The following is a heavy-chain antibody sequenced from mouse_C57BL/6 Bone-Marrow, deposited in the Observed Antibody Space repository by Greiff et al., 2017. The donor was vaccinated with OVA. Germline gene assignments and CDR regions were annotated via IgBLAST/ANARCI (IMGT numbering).Heavy chain of an antibody. CDR3: ARRTDGYFYYFDY. J-gene: IGHJ2*01. D-gene: IGHD2-3*01. CDR1: GFTFSSYG. Sequence: EVKLQESGGDLVKPGGSLKLSCAASGFTFSSYGMSWVRQTPDKRLEWVATISSGGSYTYYPDSVKGRFTISRDNAKNTLYLQMSSLKSEDTAMYYCARRTDGYFYYFDYWGQGTTLTVSS. V-gene: IGHV5-6*02. CDR2: ISSGGSYT.